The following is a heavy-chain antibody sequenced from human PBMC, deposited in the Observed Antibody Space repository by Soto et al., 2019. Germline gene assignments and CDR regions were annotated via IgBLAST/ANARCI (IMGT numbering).Heavy chain of an antibody. CDR2: ISYDGSNK. CDR3: AIVDTAMVASFDY. CDR1: GFTFSSYA. J-gene: IGHJ4*02. Sequence: GGSLRLSCAASGFTFSSYAMHWVRQAPGKGLEWVAVISYDGSNKYYADSVKGRFTISRDNSKNTLYLQMNSLRAEDTAVYYCAIVDTAMVASFDYWGQGTLVTVSS. D-gene: IGHD5-18*01. V-gene: IGHV3-30-3*01.